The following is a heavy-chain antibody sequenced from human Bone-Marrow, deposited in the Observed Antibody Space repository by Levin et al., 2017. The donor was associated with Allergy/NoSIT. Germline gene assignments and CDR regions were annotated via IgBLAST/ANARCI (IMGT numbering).Heavy chain of an antibody. D-gene: IGHD3-16*01. CDR1: GFSFTSST. V-gene: IGHV3-21*01. CDR2: ISSSSTYT. J-gene: IGHJ4*02. Sequence: GGSLRLSCTVSGFSFTSSTMTWVRQAPGKGLEWVSSISSSSTYTYYADSMKGRFTISRDNAKNSMYLQMNSLSAEDTAVYYCATRSMYYDGTGYVAYWGQGTLVTVSS. CDR3: ATRSMYYDGTGYVAY.